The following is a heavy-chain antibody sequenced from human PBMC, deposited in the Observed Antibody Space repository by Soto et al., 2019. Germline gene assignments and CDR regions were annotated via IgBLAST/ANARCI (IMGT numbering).Heavy chain of an antibody. D-gene: IGHD3-3*01. V-gene: IGHV4-39*07. CDR2: IYYSGST. J-gene: IGHJ4*02. CDR1: GGSISSSSYY. Sequence: SETLSLTCTVSGGSISSSSYYWGWIRQPPGKGLEWIGSIYYSGSTYYNPSLKSRVTISVDTSKNQFSLKLSSVTAADTAVYYCARMADFWSGYYLYYFDYWGQGTLVTVSS. CDR3: ARMADFWSGYYLYYFDY.